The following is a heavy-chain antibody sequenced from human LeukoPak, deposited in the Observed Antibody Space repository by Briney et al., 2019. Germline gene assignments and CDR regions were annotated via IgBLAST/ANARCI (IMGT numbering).Heavy chain of an antibody. CDR2: INHSGST. V-gene: IGHV4-34*01. CDR1: GGSFSGYY. J-gene: IGHJ4*02. CDR3: ARAILYAH. D-gene: IGHD3-9*01. Sequence: SETLSLTCAVYGGSFSGYYWSWIRQPPGKGLEWIGEINHSGSTNYNPSLKSRVTISVDTSKNQFSLKLSSVAAADTAVYYCARAILYAHWGRGTLVTVSS.